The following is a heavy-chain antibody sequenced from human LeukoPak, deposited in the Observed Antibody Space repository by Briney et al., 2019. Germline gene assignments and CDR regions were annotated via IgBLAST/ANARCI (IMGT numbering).Heavy chain of an antibody. J-gene: IGHJ5*02. CDR3: ARDRLQLQS. V-gene: IGHV4-39*07. Sequence: SETLSLTCTVSGALISIGTYYWGWIRQPPGKGLEWIGEINHSGSTNYNPSLKSRVTISVDTPKNQFSLKLSSVTAADTAVYYCARDRLQLQSWGQGTLVTVSS. D-gene: IGHD1-1*01. CDR2: INHSGST. CDR1: GALISIGTYY.